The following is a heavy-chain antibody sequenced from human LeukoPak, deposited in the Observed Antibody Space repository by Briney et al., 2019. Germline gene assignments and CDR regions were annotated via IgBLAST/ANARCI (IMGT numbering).Heavy chain of an antibody. CDR3: ARGPSQLGMR. CDR2: IYSGGST. J-gene: IGHJ4*02. D-gene: IGHD1-1*01. Sequence: GGSLRLSCAASGFTVSSNYMSWVGQAPGKGLEWVSVIYSGGSTYYADSVKGRFTISRDNSNDTLYLHMSSLTPEDTAVYYCARGPSQLGMRWGQGTLVTVSS. V-gene: IGHV3-66*01. CDR1: GFTVSSNY.